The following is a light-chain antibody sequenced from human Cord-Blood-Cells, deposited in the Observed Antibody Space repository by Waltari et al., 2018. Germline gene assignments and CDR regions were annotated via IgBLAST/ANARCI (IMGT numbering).Light chain of an antibody. CDR2: GNS. Sequence: QSVLTQPPSVSGAPGQRVTIPCPGSSSNIGAGYDVLWYQQRPGTAPKLLIYGNSNRPSGVPDRFSGSKSGTSASLAITGLQAEDEADYYCQSYDSSLSGSVFGGGTKLTVL. V-gene: IGLV1-40*01. CDR3: QSYDSSLSGSV. CDR1: SSNIGAGYD. J-gene: IGLJ3*02.